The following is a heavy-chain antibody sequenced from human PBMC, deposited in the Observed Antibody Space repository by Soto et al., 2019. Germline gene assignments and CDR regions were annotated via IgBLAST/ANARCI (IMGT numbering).Heavy chain of an antibody. V-gene: IGHV3-23*01. CDR3: AKDGATAARPAAGFDP. CDR1: GFTFSSYA. CDR2: ISGSGGST. D-gene: IGHD6-6*01. Sequence: GGSLRLSCAASGFTFSSYAMSWVRQAPGKGLEWVSAISGSGGSTYYADSVKGRFTISRDNSKNTLYLQMNSLRAEDTAVYYCAKDGATAARPAAGFDPWGQGTLVTVSS. J-gene: IGHJ5*02.